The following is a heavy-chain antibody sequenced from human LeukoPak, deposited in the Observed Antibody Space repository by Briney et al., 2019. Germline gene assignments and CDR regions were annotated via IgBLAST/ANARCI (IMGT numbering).Heavy chain of an antibody. V-gene: IGHV3-49*04. CDR1: A. CDR2: VRGKAYGGTR. D-gene: IGHD3-3*01. CDR3: SRDWSGIHYGMDL. Sequence: ALSWVRQAPGKGLEWGGFVRGKAYGGTREYAATVRGKFTISRDESKSIAYLQVNSLKTEDTAVYYCSRDWSGIHYGMDLWGQGTTVTVSS. J-gene: IGHJ6*02.